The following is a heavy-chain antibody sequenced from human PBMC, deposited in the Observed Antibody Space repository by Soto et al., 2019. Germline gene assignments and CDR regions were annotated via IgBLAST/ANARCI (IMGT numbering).Heavy chain of an antibody. J-gene: IGHJ6*02. CDR1: GYSFTSYG. Sequence: QIQLVQSGPEVQQPGASVKVSCKASGYSFTSYGISWVRQSPGQVLEWGGWISAYNGSTNYAQSLQGRVTMTTDTSTNTAYMELKSLRSDDTAVYYCARDPPITGSRRGTPHMHVWGQGTTVTVSS. CDR3: ARDPPITGSRRGTPHMHV. V-gene: IGHV1-18*04. CDR2: ISAYNGST. D-gene: IGHD1-1*01.